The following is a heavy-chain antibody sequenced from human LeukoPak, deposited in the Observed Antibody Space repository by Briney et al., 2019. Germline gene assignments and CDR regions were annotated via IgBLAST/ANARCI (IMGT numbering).Heavy chain of an antibody. J-gene: IGHJ4*02. CDR2: MNPNSGNT. V-gene: IGHV1-8*02. D-gene: IGHD2-15*01. CDR1: GGTFTNNYA. Sequence: ASVKVSCKSSGGTFTNNYAISWVRQAPGQGLEWMGWMNPNSGNTDYAQKFQSRVTMTRNTSISTAYMELSSLRSEDTAVYYCARADICGLGYCSGGSAKVDYWGQGTLVTVSS. CDR3: ARADICGLGYCSGGSAKVDY.